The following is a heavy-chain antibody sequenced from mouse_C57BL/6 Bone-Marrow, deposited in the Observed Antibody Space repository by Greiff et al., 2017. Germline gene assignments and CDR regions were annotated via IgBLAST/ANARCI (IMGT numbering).Heavy chain of an antibody. Sequence: QVQLQQPGAELVKPGASVKLSCKASGYTFTSYWMQWVKQRPGQGLEWIGEIDPYDSYTNYNQKFKGKATLTGDTSSSTAYMQLSNLTSEDSAVYDCARDYYYYGSSHWAVDYWGQGTSVTVSA. CDR3: ARDYYYYGSSHWAVDY. V-gene: IGHV1-50*01. CDR2: IDPYDSYT. D-gene: IGHD1-1*01. J-gene: IGHJ4*01. CDR1: GYTFTSYW.